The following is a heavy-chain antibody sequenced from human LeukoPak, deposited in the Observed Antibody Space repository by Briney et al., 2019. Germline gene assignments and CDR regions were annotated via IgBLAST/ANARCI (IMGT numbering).Heavy chain of an antibody. CDR2: INHSGST. Sequence: TSETLSLTCAVYGGSFSGYYWSWIRQPPGKGLEWIGEINHSGSTNYNPSLKSRVTISVDTSKNQFSLKLSSVTAADTAVYYCARGKLLWFGESAFDIWGQGTMVTVSS. D-gene: IGHD3-10*01. CDR1: GGSFSGYY. CDR3: ARGKLLWFGESAFDI. J-gene: IGHJ3*02. V-gene: IGHV4-34*01.